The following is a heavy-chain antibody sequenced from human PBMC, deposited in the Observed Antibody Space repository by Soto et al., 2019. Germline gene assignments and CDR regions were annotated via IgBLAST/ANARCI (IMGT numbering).Heavy chain of an antibody. V-gene: IGHV4-59*08. CDR1: GGSISSYY. J-gene: IGHJ5*02. D-gene: IGHD6-13*01. CDR2: IYYSGST. CDR3: ARVRIAAAGTGWFDP. Sequence: SETLSLTCTVSGGSISSYYWSWIRQPPGKGLEWIGYIYYSGSTNYNPSLKSRVTISVDTSKNQFSLKLSSVTAADTAVYYCARVRIAAAGTGWFDPWGPGTLVTVS.